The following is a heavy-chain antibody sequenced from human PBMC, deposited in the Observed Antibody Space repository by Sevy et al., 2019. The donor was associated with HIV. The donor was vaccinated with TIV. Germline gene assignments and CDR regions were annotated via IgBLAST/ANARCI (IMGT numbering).Heavy chain of an antibody. V-gene: IGHV1-2*02. CDR2: INPNSGGT. J-gene: IGHJ6*02. Sequence: ASVKVSCKASGYTFTGYYMHWVRQAPGQGLEWMGWINPNSGGTNYAQKFQGRVTMTRDTSISTAYMELSRLRSDETAVYYCARSRLGLGYYYYGMDVWGQGTTVTVSS. CDR3: ARSRLGLGYYYYGMDV. D-gene: IGHD3-16*01. CDR1: GYTFTGYY.